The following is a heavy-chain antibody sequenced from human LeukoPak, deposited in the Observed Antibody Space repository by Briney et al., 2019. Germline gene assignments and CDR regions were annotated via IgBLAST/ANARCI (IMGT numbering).Heavy chain of an antibody. J-gene: IGHJ4*02. CDR2: ISGSGGST. Sequence: GGSLRLSCAASGFTFSSYAMSWVRQAPGKGLEWVSAISGSGGSTYYADSVKGRFTISRDNSKNTLYLQMNSLRSEDTAVYFCARDRDLLTGDFPTNIDFWGQGILVTVSS. CDR3: ARDRDLLTGDFPTNIDF. D-gene: IGHD3-9*01. V-gene: IGHV3-23*01. CDR1: GFTFSSYA.